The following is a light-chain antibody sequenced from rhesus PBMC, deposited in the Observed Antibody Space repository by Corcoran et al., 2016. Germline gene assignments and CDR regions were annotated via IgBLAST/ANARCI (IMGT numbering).Light chain of an antibody. CDR3: LQYNSKPWT. V-gene: IGKV1-36*01. CDR2: AAS. CDR1: QGISNY. J-gene: IGKJ1*01. Sequence: DIQMTQSPSSLSASIGDRVTITCRASQGISNYLSWYQQKQGKPPKRLIYAASSLESGVPARFSGRGSGREFTLTISSLQPKDFAAYYSLQYNSKPWTLGQGTKVEIK.